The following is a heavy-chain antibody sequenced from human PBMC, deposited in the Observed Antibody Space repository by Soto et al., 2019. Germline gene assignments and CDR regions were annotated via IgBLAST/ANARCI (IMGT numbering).Heavy chain of an antibody. CDR2: ISSSSAYI. CDR1: GFTFSDYY. D-gene: IGHD2-15*01. Sequence: PGGSLRLSCAVSGFTFSDYYMSWIRQAPGKGLEWVSYISSSSAYINYADSVKGRFTISRDNAKNTLYLQMNSLRAEDTAVYYCARDTRGYCSGGSCYTVDYWGQGTLVTVSS. CDR3: ARDTRGYCSGGSCYTVDY. J-gene: IGHJ4*02. V-gene: IGHV3-11*06.